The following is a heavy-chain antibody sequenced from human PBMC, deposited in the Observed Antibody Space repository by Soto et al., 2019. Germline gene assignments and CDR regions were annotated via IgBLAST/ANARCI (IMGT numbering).Heavy chain of an antibody. CDR3: ARGHSTDCSNGVCSFFYNHEMDV. Sequence: ASVKVSCKDSGYSFTDYHIHWVRQAPGQGLEWLGRINPKSGGTSTAQKFQGWVTMTRDRSISTVYMELTRLRSDDTAVYFCARGHSTDCSNGVCSFFYNHEMDVWGQGTTVTVSS. CDR1: GYSFTDYH. D-gene: IGHD2-8*01. V-gene: IGHV1-2*04. J-gene: IGHJ6*02. CDR2: INPKSGGT.